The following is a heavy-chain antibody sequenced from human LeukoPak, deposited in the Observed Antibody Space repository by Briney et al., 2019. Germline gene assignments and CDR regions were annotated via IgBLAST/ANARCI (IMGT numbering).Heavy chain of an antibody. J-gene: IGHJ4*02. CDR1: GFTFSSYS. CDR2: ISSSSSYI. CDR3: ARDRLTAGRPFDY. V-gene: IGHV3-21*01. Sequence: GGSLRLSCAASGFTFSSYSMNSVRQAPGKGLEWASSISSSSSYIYYADSVKGRFTISRDNAKNSLYLQMNSLRAEDTAVYYCARDRLTAGRPFDYWGQGTLVTVSS. D-gene: IGHD2-21*01.